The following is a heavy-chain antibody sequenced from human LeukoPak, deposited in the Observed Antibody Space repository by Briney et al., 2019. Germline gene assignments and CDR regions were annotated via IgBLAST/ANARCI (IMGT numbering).Heavy chain of an antibody. D-gene: IGHD3-22*01. J-gene: IGHJ4*02. CDR1: GFTFSSYS. V-gene: IGHV3-21*01. Sequence: GGSLRLSCAASGFTFSSYSMNWVRQAPGKGLEWVSSISSSSSYIYYADSVKGRFTISRDNAKNSLYLQMNSLRAEDTAVYYCARDHLQYYYDSSGYYEDNFDYWGQGTLVTVSS. CDR2: ISSSSSYI. CDR3: ARDHLQYYYDSSGYYEDNFDY.